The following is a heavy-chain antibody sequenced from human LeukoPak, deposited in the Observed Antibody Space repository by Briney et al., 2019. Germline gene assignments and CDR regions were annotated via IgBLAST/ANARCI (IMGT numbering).Heavy chain of an antibody. CDR3: ARDRGDCSGGSCYWDYDAFDI. CDR2: IIPIFGTA. Sequence: SVKVSCKASGYTFTSYGISWVRQAPGQGLEWMGGIIPIFGTANYAQKFQGRVTITTDESTSTAYMELSSLRSEDTAVYYCARDRGDCSGGSCYWDYDAFDIWGQGTMVTVSS. D-gene: IGHD2-15*01. V-gene: IGHV1-69*05. J-gene: IGHJ3*02. CDR1: GYTFTSYG.